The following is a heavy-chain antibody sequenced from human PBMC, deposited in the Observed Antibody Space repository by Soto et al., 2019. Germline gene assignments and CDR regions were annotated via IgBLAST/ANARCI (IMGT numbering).Heavy chain of an antibody. CDR3: AKYTITESLGDY. V-gene: IGHV3-23*01. Sequence: EVQLLESGGGLVQPGGSLRLSCAASGFTFSSYAMSWVRQAPGKGLEWVSGITTRASALYTDSVRGRFTISRDNSKNTLFLQMNNLRAEDTDLYYCAKYTITESLGDYWGQGILVTVSS. D-gene: IGHD3-16*01. J-gene: IGHJ4*02. CDR2: ITTRASA. CDR1: GFTFSSYA.